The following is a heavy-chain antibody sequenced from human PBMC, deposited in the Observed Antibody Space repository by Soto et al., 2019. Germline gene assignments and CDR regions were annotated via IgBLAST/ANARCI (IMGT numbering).Heavy chain of an antibody. V-gene: IGHV4-59*01. CDR2: IYYSGST. J-gene: IGHJ4*02. D-gene: IGHD5-18*01. CDR1: GGSISSYY. Sequence: GTLSLTGTVSGGSISSYYWSWIRQPPGKGLEWIGYIYYSGSTNYNPSLKSRVTISVDTSKNQFSLKLSSVTAADTAVYYCARGHPGYSYGYRGPSYDYWGQGTLVTVSS. CDR3: ARGHPGYSYGYRGPSYDY.